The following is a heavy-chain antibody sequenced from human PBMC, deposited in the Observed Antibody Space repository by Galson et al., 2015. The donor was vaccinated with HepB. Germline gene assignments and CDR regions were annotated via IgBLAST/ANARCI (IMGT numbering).Heavy chain of an antibody. CDR1: GYTFTAYG. CDR3: ARGVAVAAHYYFDH. CDR2: INPYNGNT. J-gene: IGHJ4*02. Sequence: SVKVSCKASGYTFTAYGITWVRQAPGQGLEWVGWINPYNGNTNYAQKLQGRVTMTTDKSTSTAYMELRSLRSDDTAVYYCARGVAVAAHYYFDHWGQGTLVTVSS. V-gene: IGHV1-18*01. D-gene: IGHD6-19*01.